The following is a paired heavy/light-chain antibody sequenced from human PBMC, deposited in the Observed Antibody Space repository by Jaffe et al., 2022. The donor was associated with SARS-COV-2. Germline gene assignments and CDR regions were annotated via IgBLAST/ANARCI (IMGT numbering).Light chain of an antibody. J-gene: IGKJ4*01. Sequence: DIQMTQSPSSLSASVGDRVTITCRASQSISSYLNWYQQKPGKAPKLLIYAASSLQSGVPSRFSGSGSGTDFTLTISSLQPEDFATYYCQQSYSFPLTFGGGTKVEIK. CDR3: QQSYSFPLT. CDR2: AAS. V-gene: IGKV1-39*01. CDR1: QSISSY.
Heavy chain of an antibody. V-gene: IGHV3-21*01. J-gene: IGHJ4*02. D-gene: IGHD3-3*01. CDR2: ISSSSSYI. CDR3: AREGDATYYDFWSGPPGYFDY. Sequence: EVQLVESGGGLVKPGGSLRLSCAASGFTFSSYSMNWVRQAPGKGLEWVSSISSSSSYIYYADSVKGRFTISRDNAKNSLYLQMNSLRAEDTAVYYCAREGDATYYDFWSGPPGYFDYWGQGTLVTVSS. CDR1: GFTFSSYS.